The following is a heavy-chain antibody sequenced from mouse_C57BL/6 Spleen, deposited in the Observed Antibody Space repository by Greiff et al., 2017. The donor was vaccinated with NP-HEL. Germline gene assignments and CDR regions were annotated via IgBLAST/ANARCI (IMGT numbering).Heavy chain of an antibody. J-gene: IGHJ4*01. CDR2: IFPGSGST. CDR3: AREGGSNYFYAMDY. D-gene: IGHD2-5*01. CDR1: GYTFTDYY. Sequence: VQGVESGPELVKPGASVKISCKASGYTFTDYYINWVKQRPGQGLEWIGWIFPGSGSTYYNEKFKGKATLTVDKSSSTAYMLLSSLTSEDSAVYFCAREGGSNYFYAMDYWGQGTSVTVSS. V-gene: IGHV1-75*01.